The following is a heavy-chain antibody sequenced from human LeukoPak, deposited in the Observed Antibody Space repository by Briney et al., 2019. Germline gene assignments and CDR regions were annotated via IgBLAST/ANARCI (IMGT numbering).Heavy chain of an antibody. CDR1: GYTFTIYG. V-gene: IGHV1-18*01. D-gene: IGHD6-13*01. CDR2: ISAYNGNT. CDR3: AREGIAAAVDYYYYMDV. Sequence: ASVSVSFKASGYTFTIYGISWVRQAPGQGREGMGWISAYNGNTNYAQKLQGRVTMTTDTSTSTAYMELMSLRSDHTAVYYCAREGIAAAVDYYYYMDVWGKGTTVTVSS. J-gene: IGHJ6*03.